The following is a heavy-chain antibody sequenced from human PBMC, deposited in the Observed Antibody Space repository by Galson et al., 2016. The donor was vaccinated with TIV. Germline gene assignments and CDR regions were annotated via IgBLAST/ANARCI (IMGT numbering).Heavy chain of an antibody. D-gene: IGHD3-22*01. CDR3: ATDLVDYYDSSGYS. CDR2: FDPDYGET. V-gene: IGHV1-24*01. Sequence: SVKVSCKVSGYTVTELSMHWVRQTPEKSLEWMGGFDPDYGETLYAQKFQGRVSMTEDTFTDTAYMELSSLVSDDTAVYYCATDLVDYYDSSGYSWGQGTLVTVSS. J-gene: IGHJ4*02. CDR1: GYTVTELS.